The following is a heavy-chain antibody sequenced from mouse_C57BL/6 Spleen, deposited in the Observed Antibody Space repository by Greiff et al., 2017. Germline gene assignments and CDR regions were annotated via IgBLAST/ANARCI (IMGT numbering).Heavy chain of an antibody. Sequence: VKLQQPGAELVKPGASVKLSCKASGYTFTSYWMHWVKQRPGQGLEWIGMIHPNSGSTNYNEKFKSKATLTVDKSSSTAYMQLSSLTSEDSAVYYCARGRTGTLFDYWGQGTTLTVSS. J-gene: IGHJ2*01. CDR2: IHPNSGST. D-gene: IGHD4-1*01. CDR1: GYTFTSYW. CDR3: ARGRTGTLFDY. V-gene: IGHV1-64*01.